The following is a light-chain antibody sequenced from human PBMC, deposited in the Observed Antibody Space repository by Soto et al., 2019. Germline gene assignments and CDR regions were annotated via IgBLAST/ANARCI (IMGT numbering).Light chain of an antibody. CDR3: HQYATSPYT. CDR2: VAS. V-gene: IGKV3-20*01. J-gene: IGKJ2*01. Sequence: EIVLTQSPGTLSLSPGERVTLACRASQSFSSSSRYLAWYQQKPGQAPRLLIYVASSRPTGIPERFRGSGSGTDFTLTITRLEPEDFAVYYCHQYATSPYTFGQGTRLEI. CDR1: QSFSSSSRY.